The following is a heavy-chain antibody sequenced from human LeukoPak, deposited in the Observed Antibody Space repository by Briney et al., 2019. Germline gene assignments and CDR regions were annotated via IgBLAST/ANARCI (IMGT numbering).Heavy chain of an antibody. CDR2: IWYDGSNE. CDR1: GFTFSSYA. J-gene: IGHJ4*02. CDR3: ARPPTSGYSSSWYLAFIDY. Sequence: GGSLRLSCAASGFTFSSYAMHWVRQAPGEGLEWVAVIWYDGSNEYYADSVKGRFTVSRDNSDNTLYLQMNSLRVEDTAVYYCARPPTSGYSSSWYLAFIDYWGQGTLVTVSS. V-gene: IGHV3-33*01. D-gene: IGHD6-13*01.